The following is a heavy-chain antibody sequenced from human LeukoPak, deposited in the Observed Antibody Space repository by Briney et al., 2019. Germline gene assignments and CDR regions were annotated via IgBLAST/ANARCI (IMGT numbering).Heavy chain of an antibody. D-gene: IGHD3-16*01. Sequence: GGSLRLSCTASGFTFSNYAMHWVRQAPGKGLEWLSAITGSGGGTYYEDSVKGRFTISRDNSKNTLFLQMNSLRAEDTAIYYCAKYMRYFDYWGQGTLVTVSS. J-gene: IGHJ4*02. CDR2: ITGSGGGT. CDR1: GFTFSNYA. CDR3: AKYMRYFDY. V-gene: IGHV3-23*01.